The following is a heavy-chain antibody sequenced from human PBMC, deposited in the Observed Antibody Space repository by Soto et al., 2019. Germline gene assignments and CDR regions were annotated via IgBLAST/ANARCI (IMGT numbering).Heavy chain of an antibody. V-gene: IGHV4-30-4*01. CDR1: GDSISSVYNY. CDR2: ISYSGTT. D-gene: IGHD5-12*01. J-gene: IGHJ5*02. CDR3: ARGRGYSYGLDP. Sequence: SETLSLTCTVSGDSISSVYNYWIWIRQPPGEGLEWIGFISYSGTTSYSPSLKSRLAISLDTSKNQFSLSLTSVTAADTAVYYCARGRGYSYGLDPWGQGTLVTVSS.